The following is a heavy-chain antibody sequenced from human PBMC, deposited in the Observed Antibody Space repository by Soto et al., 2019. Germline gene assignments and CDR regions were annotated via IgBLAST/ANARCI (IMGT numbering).Heavy chain of an antibody. V-gene: IGHV3-23*01. CDR2: ISGSGDIT. CDR3: AKDRVQLWFPFHY. J-gene: IGHJ4*02. D-gene: IGHD5-18*01. Sequence: PGGSLRLSCAASGFIFSSYAMSWVRQAPGKGLEWVAVISGSGDITNYTDSVKGRFTISRDNSKNTLHLQMNSLRAEDTAVYYCAKDRVQLWFPFHYWGQGTLVTVSS. CDR1: GFIFSSYA.